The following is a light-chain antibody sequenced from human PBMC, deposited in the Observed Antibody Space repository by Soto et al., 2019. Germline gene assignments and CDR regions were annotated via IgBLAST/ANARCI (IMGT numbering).Light chain of an antibody. J-gene: IGKJ2*01. CDR1: QGVSNW. V-gene: IGKV1-12*01. Sequence: DIQMTQSPSSVSASVGDRVTITCRASQGVSNWLAWYQQKPGKAPKLLIYAASTLRSGVPSRFRGSGSGTDFTFTISSLQPEDFATYYCQQANSFPYPFGQGPKLEIK. CDR2: AAS. CDR3: QQANSFPYP.